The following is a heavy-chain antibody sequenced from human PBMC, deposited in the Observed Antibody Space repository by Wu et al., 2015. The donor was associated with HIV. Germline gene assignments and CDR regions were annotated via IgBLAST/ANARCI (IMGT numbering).Heavy chain of an antibody. CDR1: GYIFSGHY. J-gene: IGHJ3*01. D-gene: IGHD2-2*01. Sequence: QVQLVQSGAEVKKPGASVKVSCKASGYIFSGHYMNWVRQAPGQGLEWMGWINPDSGGTKYAEKFQGRVTMTRDTSISTAYMELSSLRSDDTAVYYCARVFVVVPAGFSGEITAFDVWGQGTLVXVSS. V-gene: IGHV1-2*02. CDR2: INPDSGGT. CDR3: ARVFVVVPAGFSGEITAFDV.